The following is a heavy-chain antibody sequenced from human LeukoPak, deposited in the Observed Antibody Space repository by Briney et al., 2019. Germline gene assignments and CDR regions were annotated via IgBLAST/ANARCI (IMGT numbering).Heavy chain of an antibody. Sequence: SETLSLTCTVSGGSISSYYWSWIRQPPGKGLEWIGYIYYSGSTNYNPSLKSRVTISVDTSKNQFSLKLSSVTAADTAVYYCARLRRLLWFGELLHVFDYWGQGTLVTVSS. V-gene: IGHV4-59*08. D-gene: IGHD3-10*01. J-gene: IGHJ4*02. CDR1: GGSISSYY. CDR3: ARLRRLLWFGELLHVFDY. CDR2: IYYSGST.